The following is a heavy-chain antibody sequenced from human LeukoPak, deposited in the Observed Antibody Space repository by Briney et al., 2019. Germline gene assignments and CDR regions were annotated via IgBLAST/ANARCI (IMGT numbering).Heavy chain of an antibody. CDR3: GRSRRINASLYYYMDV. CDR1: GLTVSSNC. J-gene: IGHJ6*03. V-gene: IGHV3-53*01. Sequence: GGSLRLSCAASGLTVSSNCMSWVRQAPGKGLEWGSFIYSGGDTYYADSVKGRFTISRDNSKNTVYLLMNSLRTEDTAVYYCGRSRRINASLYYYMDVWGKGTTVTVSS. CDR2: IYSGGDT. D-gene: IGHD2-15*01.